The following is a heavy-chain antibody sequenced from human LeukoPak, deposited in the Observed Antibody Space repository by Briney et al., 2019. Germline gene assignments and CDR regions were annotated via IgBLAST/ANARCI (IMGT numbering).Heavy chain of an antibody. CDR1: GFTYSSYS. V-gene: IGHV3-21*01. CDR2: ISSSSSYI. CDR3: ARDRIAVAGTLDY. D-gene: IGHD6-19*01. J-gene: IGHJ4*02. Sequence: GGSLRLSCAASGFTYSSYSMNWVRQGPGKGLEWVSSISSSSSYIYYADSVKGRFTISRDNAKNSLYLQMNSLRAEDTAVYYCARDRIAVAGTLDYWGQGTLVTLSS.